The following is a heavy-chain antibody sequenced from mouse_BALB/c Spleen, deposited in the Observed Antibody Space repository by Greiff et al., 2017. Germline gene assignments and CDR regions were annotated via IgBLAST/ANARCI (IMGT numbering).Heavy chain of an antibody. CDR1: GFTFSSYA. J-gene: IGHJ2*01. V-gene: IGHV5-6-5*01. CDR2: ISSGGST. Sequence: EVHLVESGGGLVKPGGSLKLSCAASGFTFSSYAMSWVRQTPEKRLEWVASISSGGSTYYPDSVKGRFTISRDNARNILYLQMSSLRSEDTAMYYCARGGITTEGGDYWGQGTTLTVSS. CDR3: ARGGITTEGGDY. D-gene: IGHD1-1*01.